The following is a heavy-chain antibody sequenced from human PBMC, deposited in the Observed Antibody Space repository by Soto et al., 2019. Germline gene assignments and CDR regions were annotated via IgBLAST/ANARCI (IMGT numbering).Heavy chain of an antibody. V-gene: IGHV4-59*01. Sequence: SETLSLTCTVSGGSISSYYWSWIRQPPGKGLEWIGYIYYSGSTNYNPSLKSRVTISVDTSKNQFSLKLSSVTAADTAVYYCARDGSYYYILTGYYNVVGMDVWGQGTTVTVSS. CDR2: IYYSGST. CDR1: GGSISSYY. CDR3: ARDGSYYYILTGYYNVVGMDV. D-gene: IGHD3-9*01. J-gene: IGHJ6*02.